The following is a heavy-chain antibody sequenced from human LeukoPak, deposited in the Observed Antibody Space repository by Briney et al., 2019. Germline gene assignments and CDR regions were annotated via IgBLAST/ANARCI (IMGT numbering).Heavy chain of an antibody. D-gene: IGHD3-10*02. CDR2: IYHSGNT. CDR3: ARSKYGGPDY. CDR1: GYSISSGYS. J-gene: IGHJ4*02. V-gene: IGHV4-38-2*02. Sequence: SETLSLTCTVSGYSISSGYSWGWIRQPPGKGLEWIGSIYHSGNTYYNPSLKRRVTISVNTSKNQFSLKLSSVTAADTAVYYCARSKYGGPDYWGQGTLVTVSS.